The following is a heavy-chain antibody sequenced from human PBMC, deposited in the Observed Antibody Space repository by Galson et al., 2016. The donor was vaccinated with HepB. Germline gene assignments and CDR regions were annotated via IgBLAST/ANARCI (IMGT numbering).Heavy chain of an antibody. D-gene: IGHD4-23*01. J-gene: IGHJ6*02. CDR3: ARGSSTVGTPYYYYYYGMDV. Sequence: SLRLSCAASGFTFSTYSVNWARQAPGRGLEWVSSISSSSSYIYYADSVRGRFTISRDNAKNSLYLQMNSLTAEDTAVYFCARGSSTVGTPYYYYYYGMDVWGQGTTVTVSS. V-gene: IGHV3-21*01. CDR2: ISSSSSYI. CDR1: GFTFSTYS.